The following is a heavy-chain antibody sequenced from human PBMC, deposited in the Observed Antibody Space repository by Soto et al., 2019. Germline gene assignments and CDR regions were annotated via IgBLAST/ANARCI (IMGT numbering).Heavy chain of an antibody. Sequence: AGSLRLSCAASGLTFTSYWMTWVLQAPGKGLEWVANIKQDGSEKYYVDSVKGRFAISRDNAKNSLYLQMNSLRAEDTAVYYCARDPGGIAAGVDYWGQGTLVTGSS. J-gene: IGHJ4*02. CDR2: IKQDGSEK. V-gene: IGHV3-7*01. CDR1: GLTFTSYW. D-gene: IGHD6-13*01. CDR3: ARDPGGIAAGVDY.